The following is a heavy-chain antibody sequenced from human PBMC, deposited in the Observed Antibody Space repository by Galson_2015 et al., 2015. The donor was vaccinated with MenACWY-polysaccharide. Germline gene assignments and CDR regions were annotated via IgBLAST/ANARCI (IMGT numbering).Heavy chain of an antibody. J-gene: IGHJ4*02. Sequence: ETLSLTCAVYGGSFSGYYWSWIRQPPGKGLEWIGEINPSGSTNYNPSLKSRVTISVDTSKNQFSLKLSSVTAADTAVYYCARKRHYIAAADYWGQGTLVTVSS. CDR1: GGSFSGYY. V-gene: IGHV4-34*01. CDR3: ARKRHYIAAADY. CDR2: INPSGST. D-gene: IGHD6-13*01.